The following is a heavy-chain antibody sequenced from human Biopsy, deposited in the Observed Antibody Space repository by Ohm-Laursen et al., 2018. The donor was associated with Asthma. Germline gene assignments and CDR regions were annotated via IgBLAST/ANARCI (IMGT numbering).Heavy chain of an antibody. J-gene: IGHJ4*02. Sequence: SLRLSCAASGFTFSSYGMHWVRQAPGKGLEWVAVISYDGSNKYYADSVKGRFTISRDNSKNTLYLQMNSLRAEDTAVYYCAKDVGWELPQYYFDYWGQGTLITVSS. V-gene: IGHV3-30*18. D-gene: IGHD1-26*01. CDR1: GFTFSSYG. CDR2: ISYDGSNK. CDR3: AKDVGWELPQYYFDY.